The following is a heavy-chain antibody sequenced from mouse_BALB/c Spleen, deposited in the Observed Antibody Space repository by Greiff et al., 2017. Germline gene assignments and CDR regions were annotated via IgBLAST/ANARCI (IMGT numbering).Heavy chain of an antibody. V-gene: IGHV6-6*02. CDR3: TSSPCWYFDV. CDR2: IRLKSNNYAT. Sequence: EAKLMESGGGLVQPGGSMKLSCVASGFTFSNYWMNWVRQSPEKGLEWVAEIRLKSNNYATHYAESVKGRFTISRDDSKSSVYLQMNNLRAEDTGIYYCTSSPCWYFDVWGAGTTVTVSS. J-gene: IGHJ1*01. CDR1: GFTFSNYW.